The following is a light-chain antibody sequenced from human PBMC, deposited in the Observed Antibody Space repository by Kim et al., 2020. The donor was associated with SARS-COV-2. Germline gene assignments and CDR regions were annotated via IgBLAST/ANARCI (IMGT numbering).Light chain of an antibody. J-gene: IGLJ2*01. V-gene: IGLV3-21*03. CDR2: YDR. CDR1: TIVSKT. Sequence: PGKRPRITWCGSTIVSKTLHWYQPKPGQPPVLVVYYDRDRPSGVPERFSGSYSGDKATLTIIRVKAGEEADYYCQVWDSTNDHPVFGGGTQLTVL. CDR3: QVWDSTNDHPV.